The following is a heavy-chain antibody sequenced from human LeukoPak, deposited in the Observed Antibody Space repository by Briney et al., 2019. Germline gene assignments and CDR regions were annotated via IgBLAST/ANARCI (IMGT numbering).Heavy chain of an antibody. J-gene: IGHJ6*03. CDR1: GFTFSSYG. CDR3: AKSSAIKLDYYYMDV. Sequence: GGSLRLSCAASGFTFSSYGMSWVRQAPGKGLEWVSAISGSGGSTYYADSVKGRFTISRDNSKNTLYLQMNSLRAQNTAVYYCAKSSAIKLDYYYMDVWGKGTTVTISS. D-gene: IGHD2-15*01. V-gene: IGHV3-23*01. CDR2: ISGSGGST.